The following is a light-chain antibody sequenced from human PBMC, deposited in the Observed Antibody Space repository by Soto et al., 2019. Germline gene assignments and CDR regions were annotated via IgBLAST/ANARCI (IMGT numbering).Light chain of an antibody. CDR3: QQTYRAPQT. Sequence: DIQVTQSPSPLSASVGDRVTITCRTSQSVSDFINWYQQKPGQTPTLLIYTASNLQSGVPSRFSGSGSGTDFTLTISSLQREDFATYYCQQTYRAPQTFGRGTRVDIK. CDR2: TAS. J-gene: IGKJ1*01. V-gene: IGKV1-39*01. CDR1: QSVSDF.